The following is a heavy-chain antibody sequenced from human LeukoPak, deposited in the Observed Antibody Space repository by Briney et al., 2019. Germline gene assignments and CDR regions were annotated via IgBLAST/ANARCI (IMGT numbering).Heavy chain of an antibody. J-gene: IGHJ5*02. CDR3: ATVKSGSYRNNWFDP. Sequence: GASVKVSCKASGYTFTSYGISWVRQAPGQGLEWMGWISAYNGNTNYAQKLQGRVTMTTDTSTSTAYMELRSLRSDDTAVYYCATVKSGSYRNNWFDPWGQGTLVTVSS. CDR1: GYTFTSYG. CDR2: ISAYNGNT. D-gene: IGHD1-26*01. V-gene: IGHV1-18*01.